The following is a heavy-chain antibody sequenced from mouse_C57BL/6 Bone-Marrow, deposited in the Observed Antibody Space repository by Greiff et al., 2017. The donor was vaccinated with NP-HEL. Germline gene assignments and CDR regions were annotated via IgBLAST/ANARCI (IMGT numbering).Heavy chain of an antibody. CDR3: ARNEDPYYDYDPYAMDY. CDR1: GYTFTEYT. V-gene: IGHV1-62-2*01. CDR2: FYPGSGSI. Sequence: QVQLQQSGAELVKPGASVKLSCKASGYTFTEYTIHWVKQRSGQGLEWIGWFYPGSGSIKYNEKFKDKATLTADKSSSTVYMELSRLTSEDSAVYFCARNEDPYYDYDPYAMDYWGQGTSVTVSS. J-gene: IGHJ4*01. D-gene: IGHD2-4*01.